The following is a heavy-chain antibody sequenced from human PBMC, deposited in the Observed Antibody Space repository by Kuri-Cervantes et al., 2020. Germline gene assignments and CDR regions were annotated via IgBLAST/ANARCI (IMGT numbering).Heavy chain of an antibody. D-gene: IGHD2-2*01. CDR2: IYYSGST. CDR1: GGSISSSSYY. Sequence: GSLRLSCTVSGGSISSSSYYWGWIRQPPGKGLEWIGSIYYSGSTYYNPSLKSRVTISVDTSKNQFSLKLSSVTAADTAVYYCVRQEVVPAAMRGYYYYYGMDVWGQGTTVTVSS. V-gene: IGHV4-39*01. J-gene: IGHJ6*02. CDR3: VRQEVVPAAMRGYYYYYGMDV.